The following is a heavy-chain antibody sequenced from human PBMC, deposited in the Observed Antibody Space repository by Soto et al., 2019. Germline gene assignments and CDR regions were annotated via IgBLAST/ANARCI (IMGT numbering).Heavy chain of an antibody. J-gene: IGHJ5*02. CDR3: ARADTVTSFVNWFDP. CDR1: GGSISSYY. V-gene: IGHV4-59*01. Sequence: SETLSLTCTVSGGSISSYYWSWIRQPPGKGLEWIGYIYYSGSTNYNPSLKSRVTISVDTSKNQFSLKLSSVTAADTAVYYCARADTVTSFVNWFDPWGQGTLVTVSS. D-gene: IGHD4-17*01. CDR2: IYYSGST.